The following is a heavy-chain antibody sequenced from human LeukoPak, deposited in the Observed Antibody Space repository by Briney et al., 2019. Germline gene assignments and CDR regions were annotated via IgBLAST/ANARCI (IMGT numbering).Heavy chain of an antibody. V-gene: IGHV3-23*01. CDR1: GFAFSTFA. Sequence: GGSLRLSCAASGFAFSTFAMIWVRQPPGKGLEWVSSIFPSGGEIHYADSVRGRFTISRDNSKSLLSLQMNSLRAEDTAIYYCATYRQVLLPFESWGQGTLVTVSS. CDR2: IFPSGGEI. D-gene: IGHD5-18*01. J-gene: IGHJ4*02. CDR3: ATYRQVLLPFES.